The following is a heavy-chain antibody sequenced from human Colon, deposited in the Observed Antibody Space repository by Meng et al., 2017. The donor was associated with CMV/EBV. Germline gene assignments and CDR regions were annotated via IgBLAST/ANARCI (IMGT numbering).Heavy chain of an antibody. CDR2: INHSGST. D-gene: IGHD4-17*01. V-gene: IGHV4-34*01. J-gene: IGHJ4*02. CDR1: GGSFSGYY. CDR3: ARGSTVTVYFDY. Sequence: GSLRLSCAVYGGSFSGYYWSWIRQPPGKGLEWIGEINHSGSTNYNPSLKSRVTISVDTSKNQFSLKLSSVTAADTAVYYCARGSTVTVYFDYWGQGTLVTVSS.